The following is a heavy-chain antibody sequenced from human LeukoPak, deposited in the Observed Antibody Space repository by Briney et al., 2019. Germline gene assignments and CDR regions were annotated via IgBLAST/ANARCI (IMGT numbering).Heavy chain of an antibody. CDR1: GFPFSSYA. D-gene: IGHD6-19*01. V-gene: IGHV3-23*01. CDR3: AKHSGWPYGGFPFDY. Sequence: GSLRLSCAASGFPFSSYAMSWVRPAPGKGLEWVSAISGSGGSTYYADSVKGRFTISRDNSKNTLYLQMNSLRAEDTAVYYCAKHSGWPYGGFPFDYWGQGTLVTVSS. J-gene: IGHJ4*02. CDR2: ISGSGGST.